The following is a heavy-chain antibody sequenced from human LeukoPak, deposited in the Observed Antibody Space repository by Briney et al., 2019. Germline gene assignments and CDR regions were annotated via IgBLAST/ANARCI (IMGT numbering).Heavy chain of an antibody. CDR2: IYTSGST. D-gene: IGHD3-10*01. V-gene: IGHV4-4*07. J-gene: IGHJ4*02. CDR3: ARGITMVRGVIAHFDY. Sequence: SETLSLTCTVSGGSISSYYWSWIRQPAGKGLEWIGRIYTSGSTNYNPSLKSRVTMSVDTSKNQFSLKLSSVTAANTAVYYCARGITMVRGVIAHFDYWGQGTLVTVSS. CDR1: GGSISSYY.